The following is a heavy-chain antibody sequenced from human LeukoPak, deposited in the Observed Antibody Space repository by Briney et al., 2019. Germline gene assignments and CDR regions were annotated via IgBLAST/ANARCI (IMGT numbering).Heavy chain of an antibody. CDR2: VRVNGRST. V-gene: IGHV3-23*01. CDR1: GFTFSTYD. Sequence: GGSLRLSCTASGFTFSTYDMSWVRQAPGKGLEWVSTVRVNGRSTYYVDSVKGRFTISRDNSKNTLYLQMNSLRAEDTALYYCAKPGEASNYYFDYWGQGALVTVSS. CDR3: AKPGEASNYYFDY. D-gene: IGHD2-21*01. J-gene: IGHJ4*02.